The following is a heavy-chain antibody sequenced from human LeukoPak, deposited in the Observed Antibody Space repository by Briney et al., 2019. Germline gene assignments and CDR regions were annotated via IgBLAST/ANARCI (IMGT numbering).Heavy chain of an antibody. CDR1: GFTFSSYS. V-gene: IGHV3-21*01. CDR3: ARDRYYYDSSGYYRDY. J-gene: IGHJ4*02. D-gene: IGHD3-22*01. Sequence: GGSLRLSCAASGFTFSSYSMNWVRQAPGKGLEWVSSISSSSSYIYYADSVKGRFTISRDNAKNSLYLQMNSLRAEDTAVYYCARDRYYYDSSGYYRDYWSQGTLVTVSS. CDR2: ISSSSSYI.